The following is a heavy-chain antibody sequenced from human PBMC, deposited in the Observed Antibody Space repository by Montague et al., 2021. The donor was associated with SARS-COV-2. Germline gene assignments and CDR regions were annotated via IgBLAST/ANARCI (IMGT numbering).Heavy chain of an antibody. J-gene: IGHJ3*02. CDR3: ARFPTSYYYDSKAAPATPDAFDS. Sequence: ETLSLTCTVSGGSISSSSYYWGWIRQPPGKGLEWIGSIYYSGSTYYNPSLKSRVTISVDTSKNQFSLKLSSVTAADTAVYYCARFPTSYYYDSKAAPATPDAFDSWGQGTMVTVSS. V-gene: IGHV4-39*01. CDR2: IYYSGST. D-gene: IGHD3-22*01. CDR1: GGSISSSSYY.